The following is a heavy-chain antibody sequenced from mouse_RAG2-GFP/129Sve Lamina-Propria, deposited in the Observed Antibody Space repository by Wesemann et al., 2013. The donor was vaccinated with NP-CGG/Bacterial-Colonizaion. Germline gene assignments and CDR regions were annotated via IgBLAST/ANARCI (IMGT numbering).Heavy chain of an antibody. CDR1: GFTFSSYA. D-gene: IGHD2-1*01. CDR3: ARPSIYYGNYVGAMDY. Sequence: VESGGSLVKPGGSLKLSCAASGFTFSSYAMSWVRQTPEKRLEWVATISDGGSYTYYPDNVKGRFTISRDNAKNTLFLQMTSLRSEDTAMYYCARPSIYYGNYVGAMDYWGQGTSVTVSS. V-gene: IGHV5-4*01. J-gene: IGHJ4*01. CDR2: ISDGGSYT.